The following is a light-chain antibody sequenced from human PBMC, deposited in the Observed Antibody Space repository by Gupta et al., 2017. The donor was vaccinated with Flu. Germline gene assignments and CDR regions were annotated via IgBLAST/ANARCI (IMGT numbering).Light chain of an antibody. CDR2: DDS. CDR3: QVCDSSSDHVV. V-gene: IGLV3-21*02. Sequence: GNNIGSRTVHWYQQKPDQAPVLVVHDDSDRPSGIPERFSGSNSVNTATLTISRVEAGEEADYYCQVCDSSSDHVVFGGGTKLTVL. J-gene: IGLJ2*01. CDR1: NIGSRT.